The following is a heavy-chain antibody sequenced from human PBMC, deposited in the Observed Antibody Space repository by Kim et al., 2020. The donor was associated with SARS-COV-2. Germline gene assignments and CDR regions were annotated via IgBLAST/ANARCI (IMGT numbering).Heavy chain of an antibody. D-gene: IGHD3-9*01. V-gene: IGHV1-2*04. J-gene: IGHJ6*02. CDR1: GYTFTGYY. CDR3: ARVLTGYHGWMDV. CDR2: INPNSGGT. Sequence: ASVKVSCKASGYTFTGYYMHWVRQAPGQGLEWMGWINPNSGGTNFAQKFQGWVTMTRDTSISTAYMELSRLRSDDTAVYYCARVLTGYHGWMDVWGQGTTVTVSS.